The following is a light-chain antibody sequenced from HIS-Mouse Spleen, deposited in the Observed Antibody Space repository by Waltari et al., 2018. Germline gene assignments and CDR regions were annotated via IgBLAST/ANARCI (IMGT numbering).Light chain of an antibody. CDR1: SSDVGGYNY. CDR2: EVS. J-gene: IGLJ1*01. V-gene: IGLV2-8*01. CDR3: SSYAGSNIYV. Sequence: PGQSVTISCTGTSSDVGGYNYVSWYQQHPGKAPKLMISEVSKRPSGVPDPFSGSKSGNTASLTVSGLQAEDEADYYCSSYAGSNIYVFGTGTKVTVL.